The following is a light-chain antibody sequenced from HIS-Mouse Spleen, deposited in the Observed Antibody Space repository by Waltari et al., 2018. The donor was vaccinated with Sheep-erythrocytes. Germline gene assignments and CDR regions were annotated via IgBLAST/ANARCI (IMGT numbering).Light chain of an antibody. CDR1: QGISSA. CDR3: QQFNNYPRT. V-gene: IGKV1-13*01. J-gene: IGKJ1*01. CDR2: AAS. Sequence: AIQLTQSPSSLSASVGDRVTITCRASQGISSALACYQAKPGKAPKLLIYAASSLESGVPSRFSGSGSGTDFTLTISSLQPEDFATYYCQQFNNYPRTFGQGTKVEIK.